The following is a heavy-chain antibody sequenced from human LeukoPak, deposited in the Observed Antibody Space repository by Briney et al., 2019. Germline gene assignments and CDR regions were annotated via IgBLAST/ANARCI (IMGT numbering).Heavy chain of an antibody. CDR1: GESFSGYY. J-gene: IGHJ6*03. V-gene: IGHV4-34*01. Sequence: SETLSLTCAVYGESFSGYYWSWIRQPPGKGLEWIGEISHSGSTNYSPSLKSRVTISINTSKNQFSLKLSSVTAADTAVYYCARVVSGSYVGGPFDYYYYYYMDVWGKGTTVTVSS. D-gene: IGHD1-26*01. CDR3: ARVVSGSYVGGPFDYYYYYYMDV. CDR2: ISHSGST.